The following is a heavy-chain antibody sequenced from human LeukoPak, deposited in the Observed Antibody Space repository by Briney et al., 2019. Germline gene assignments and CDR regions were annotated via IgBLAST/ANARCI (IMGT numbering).Heavy chain of an antibody. CDR3: ARGWGYYMDV. CDR2: MYYSGST. CDR1: GGSISSSSHY. V-gene: IGHV4-39*07. Sequence: SETLSLTCTVSGGSISSSSHYWGWIRQPPGKGLEWIGSMYYSGSTNYNPSLKSRVTISVDTSKNQFSLKLSSVTAADTAVYYCARGWGYYMDVWGKGTTVTISS. D-gene: IGHD3-16*01. J-gene: IGHJ6*03.